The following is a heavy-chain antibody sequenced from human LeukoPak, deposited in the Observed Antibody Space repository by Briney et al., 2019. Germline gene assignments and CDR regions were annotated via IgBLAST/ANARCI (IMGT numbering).Heavy chain of an antibody. CDR2: ISAYNGNT. D-gene: IGHD6-13*01. Sequence: ASVKVSCKASGYTFTSYGISWVRQAPGQGLEWMGWISAYNGNTNYAQKLQGRVTMTTDTSTSTAYMELRSLRSDDTAVYYCARDLRQRYSSSPEYWGQGTLATVSS. J-gene: IGHJ4*02. CDR3: ARDLRQRYSSSPEY. CDR1: GYTFTSYG. V-gene: IGHV1-18*01.